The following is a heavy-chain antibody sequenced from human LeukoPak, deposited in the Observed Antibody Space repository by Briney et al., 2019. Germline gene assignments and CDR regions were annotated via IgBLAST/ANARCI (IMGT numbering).Heavy chain of an antibody. J-gene: IGHJ4*02. V-gene: IGHV3-20*04. D-gene: IGHD1-26*01. CDR3: VRDGSVGSGRHFEY. Sequence: GSLRLSCAASGFTFGNYGMSWVRQAPGKGLEWVSGINWNGGSTGYADSVEGRFTISRDNAKNSQYLQMNSLRVEDTAVYYCVRDGSVGSGRHFEYWGQGTLVTVSS. CDR1: GFTFGNYG. CDR2: INWNGGST.